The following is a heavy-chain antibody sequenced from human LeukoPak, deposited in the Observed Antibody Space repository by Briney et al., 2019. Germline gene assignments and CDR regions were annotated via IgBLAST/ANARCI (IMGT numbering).Heavy chain of an antibody. CDR2: IFYSGST. CDR1: GGSISNYY. D-gene: IGHD3-22*01. CDR3: ARGNQLGYYDTSGYLDY. J-gene: IGHJ4*02. Sequence: SETLSLTCTVSGGSISNYYWSWIRQPPGKGLEWIGNIFYSGSTNYIPSLKSRVTISVDTSKNQFSLKLSSVTAADTAVYYCARGNQLGYYDTSGYLDYWGQGTLVTVSS. V-gene: IGHV4-59*01.